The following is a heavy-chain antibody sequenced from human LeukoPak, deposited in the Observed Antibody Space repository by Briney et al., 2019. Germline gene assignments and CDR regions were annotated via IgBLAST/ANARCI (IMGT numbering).Heavy chain of an antibody. CDR1: GGSIIGEHFY. Sequence: SETLSLTCTVFGGSIIGEHFYWGWIRQPPGKGLEWIGSLYYSGSTYYNSSLKIRVTISVDTSKNQFSLSLTSVTAADTAVYYCARDCCGYRSWFDPWSQGTPVTVSS. CDR2: LYYSGST. CDR3: ARDCCGYRSWFDP. D-gene: IGHD6-25*01. J-gene: IGHJ5*02. V-gene: IGHV4-39*07.